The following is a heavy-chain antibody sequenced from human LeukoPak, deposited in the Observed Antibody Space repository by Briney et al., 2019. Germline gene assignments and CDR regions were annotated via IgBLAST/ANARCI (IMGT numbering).Heavy chain of an antibody. Sequence: SETLSLTCTVSGGSISTYYWNWIRQPPGKGLEWIGYIYYSGRTNYNPSLKSRVSISIDTSKNQFSLKLSSVTAANTAVYYCARADGSYCGGDCYSLSFDYWGQGTLVTVSS. CDR2: IYYSGRT. CDR1: GGSISTYY. V-gene: IGHV4-59*12. D-gene: IGHD2-21*02. CDR3: ARADGSYCGGDCYSLSFDY. J-gene: IGHJ4*02.